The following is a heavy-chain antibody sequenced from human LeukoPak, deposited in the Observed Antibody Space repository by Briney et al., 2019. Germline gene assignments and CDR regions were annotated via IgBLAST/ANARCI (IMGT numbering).Heavy chain of an antibody. CDR3: AREGGSYFVYWYFDL. J-gene: IGHJ2*01. CDR1: GFTFSSYS. V-gene: IGHV3-48*02. Sequence: GGSLRLSCAASGFTFSSYSMNWVRQAPGKGLEWVSYISSSSSTIYYADSVKGRFTISRDNAKNSLYLQMNSLRDEDTAVYYCAREGGSYFVYWYFDLWGRGTLVTVSS. CDR2: ISSSSSTI. D-gene: IGHD1-26*01.